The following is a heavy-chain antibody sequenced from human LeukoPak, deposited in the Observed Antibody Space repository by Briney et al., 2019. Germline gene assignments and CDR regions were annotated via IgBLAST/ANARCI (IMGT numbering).Heavy chain of an antibody. Sequence: GSSVKVSCKASGGTFSSYAISWVRQAPGQGLEWMGGIIPIFGTANYAQKFQGRVTITADESTSTAYMELSSLRSEDTAVYYCARAPLELRSGSYRDHFDYWGQGTLVTVSS. CDR2: IIPIFGTA. V-gene: IGHV1-69*01. J-gene: IGHJ4*02. D-gene: IGHD3-10*02. CDR3: ARAPLELRSGSYRDHFDY. CDR1: GGTFSSYA.